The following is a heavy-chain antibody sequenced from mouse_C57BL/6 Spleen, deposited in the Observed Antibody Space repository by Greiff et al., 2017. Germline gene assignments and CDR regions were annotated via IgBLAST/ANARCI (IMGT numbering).Heavy chain of an antibody. CDR1: GYTFTEYT. CDR3: ARHEALHSNYEGGFAY. V-gene: IGHV1-62-2*01. CDR2: FYPGSGSI. D-gene: IGHD2-5*01. Sequence: QVQLQQSGAELVKPGASVKLSCKASGYTFTEYTIHWVKQRSGQGLEWIGWFYPGSGSIKYNEKFKDKATLTADKSSSTVYMELSILPSEDSAVYFCARHEALHSNYEGGFAYWGQGTLVTVSA. J-gene: IGHJ3*01.